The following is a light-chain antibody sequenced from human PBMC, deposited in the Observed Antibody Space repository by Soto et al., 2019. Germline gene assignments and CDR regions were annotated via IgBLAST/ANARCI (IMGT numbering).Light chain of an antibody. CDR2: KAS. CDR1: QSISTW. V-gene: IGKV1-5*03. Sequence: DIRMTQSPSTLSASVGDRVTITCRASQSISTWLAWYQQEPGKAPKLLIYKASTLKSGVPSRFSGSGSGTEFTLTISSLQPDDLATYYCQQYNRYPITFGQGTRLEI. CDR3: QQYNRYPIT. J-gene: IGKJ5*01.